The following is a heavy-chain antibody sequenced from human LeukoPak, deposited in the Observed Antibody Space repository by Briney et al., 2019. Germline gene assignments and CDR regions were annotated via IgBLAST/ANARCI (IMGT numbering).Heavy chain of an antibody. CDR1: GGSISSSSYY. CDR3: ARARGHAFDI. V-gene: IGHV4-61*05. Sequence: SETLSLTCTVSGGSISSSSYYWGWIRQPPGKGLEWIGYIYYSGSTNYNPSLKSRVTISVDTSKNQFSLKLSSVTAADTAVYYCARARGHAFDIWGQGTMVTVSS. CDR2: IYYSGST. J-gene: IGHJ3*02.